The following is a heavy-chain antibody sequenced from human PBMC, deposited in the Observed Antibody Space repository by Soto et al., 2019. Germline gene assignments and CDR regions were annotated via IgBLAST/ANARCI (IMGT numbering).Heavy chain of an antibody. D-gene: IGHD3-22*01. CDR2: INPNSGGT. J-gene: IGHJ4*02. V-gene: IGHV1-2*02. CDR1: GGTFSSYA. Sequence: GASVKVSCKASGGTFSSYAISWVRQAPGQGLEWMGGINPNSGGTNYAQKFQGRVTMTRDTSISTAYMELSRLRSDDTAVYYCARVRDDSSGYYRLGPFDYWGQGTLVTVSS. CDR3: ARVRDDSSGYYRLGPFDY.